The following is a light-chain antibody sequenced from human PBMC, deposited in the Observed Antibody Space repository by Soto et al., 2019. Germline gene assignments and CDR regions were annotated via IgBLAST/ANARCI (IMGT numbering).Light chain of an antibody. CDR3: QQYNNWPPWT. Sequence: EIVLTQSPGTLSLSPGERATLSCRASQSVSSNYITWYQQKPGQAPRRLIFGASSRAAGIPDRFSGSGSGTDFTLTISSLQSEDFAVYYCQQYNNWPPWTFGQGTKVDIK. CDR2: GAS. CDR1: QSVSSNY. V-gene: IGKV3-20*01. J-gene: IGKJ1*01.